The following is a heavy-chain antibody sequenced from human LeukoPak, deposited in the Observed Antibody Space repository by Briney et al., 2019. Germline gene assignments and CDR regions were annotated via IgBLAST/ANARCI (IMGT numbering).Heavy chain of an antibody. Sequence: SETLSLTCTVSGGSISSYYWSWIRQPPGKGLEWIGYIYHSGSTNYNPSLKSRVTISVDTSKNQFSLKLSSVTAADTAVYYCARAQYSYGYLFDYWGQGTLVTVSS. CDR1: GGSISSYY. D-gene: IGHD5-18*01. J-gene: IGHJ4*02. CDR3: ARAQYSYGYLFDY. V-gene: IGHV4-59*01. CDR2: IYHSGST.